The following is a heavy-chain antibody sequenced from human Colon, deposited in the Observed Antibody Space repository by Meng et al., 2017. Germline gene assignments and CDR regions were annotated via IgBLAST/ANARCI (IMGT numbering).Heavy chain of an antibody. CDR1: GYPFTGYY. V-gene: IGHV1-2*06. CDR3: ARDLSGYYSFIDY. CDR2: INPNNGGA. Sequence: QVQVVQSGAEVKKPGASVKVSCKASGYPFTGYYMHWVRQAPGQGLEWMGRINPNNGGANYAQQFQGRVTMTTDTSISTAYMELSRLRSDDTAVYYCARDLSGYYSFIDYWGQGTLVTVSS. D-gene: IGHD3-22*01. J-gene: IGHJ4*02.